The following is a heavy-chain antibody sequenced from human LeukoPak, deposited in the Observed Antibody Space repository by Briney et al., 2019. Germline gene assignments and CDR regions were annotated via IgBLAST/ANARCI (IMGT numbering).Heavy chain of an antibody. J-gene: IGHJ4*02. Sequence: SETLSLTCAVYGGSFSGYYWSWIRQPPGKGREWIGEINHSGSTNYNPSLKSRFTISVDTSKHQFSLKLSSVTAADTAVYYCARDYYDYVWGSYRYKYYFDYWGQGTLVTVSS. CDR1: GGSFSGYY. D-gene: IGHD3-16*02. V-gene: IGHV4-34*01. CDR3: ARDYYDYVWGSYRYKYYFDY. CDR2: INHSGST.